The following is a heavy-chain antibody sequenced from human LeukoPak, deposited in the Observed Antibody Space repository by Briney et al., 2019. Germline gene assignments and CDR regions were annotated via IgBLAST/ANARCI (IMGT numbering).Heavy chain of an antibody. D-gene: IGHD3-22*01. CDR3: ARRGPYDSISQIDY. CDR2: ISSSSSYI. Sequence: GGSLRLSCAASGFTFSSYSMNWVRQAPGEGLEWVSSISSSSSYIYYADSVKGRFTISRDNAKNSLYLQMNSLRAEDTAVYYCARRGPYDSISQIDYWGQGTLVTVSS. CDR1: GFTFSSYS. V-gene: IGHV3-21*01. J-gene: IGHJ4*02.